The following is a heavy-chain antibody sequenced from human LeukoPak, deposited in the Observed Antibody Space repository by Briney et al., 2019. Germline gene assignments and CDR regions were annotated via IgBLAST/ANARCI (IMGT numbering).Heavy chain of an antibody. D-gene: IGHD4-17*01. J-gene: IGHJ4*02. CDR3: ARAFSTTAFDY. Sequence: GGSLRLSCAASGFAFSHYWMSWVRQAPGKGLEWVAVISDDGSNKYYAESVKGQFTISRDNSKNTLYLQMNSLRAEDTAVYYCARAFSTTAFDYWGQGTLVTVSS. CDR2: ISDDGSNK. V-gene: IGHV3-30*03. CDR1: GFAFSHYW.